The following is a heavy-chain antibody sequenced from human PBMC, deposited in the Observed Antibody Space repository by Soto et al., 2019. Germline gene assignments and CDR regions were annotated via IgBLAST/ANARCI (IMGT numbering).Heavy chain of an antibody. CDR2: INHSGST. CDR1: GGSFSGYY. J-gene: IGHJ4*02. V-gene: IGHV4-34*01. CDR3: ARVGLGDY. D-gene: IGHD4-17*01. Sequence: QVQLQQWGAGLLKPSETLSLTCAVYGGSFSGYYWSWIRQPPEKGLEWIGEINHSGSTNYNPSLKSRVTISVDTSKNQSALKLSAVTAADTAVYYCARVGLGDYWGQGTLVTVSS.